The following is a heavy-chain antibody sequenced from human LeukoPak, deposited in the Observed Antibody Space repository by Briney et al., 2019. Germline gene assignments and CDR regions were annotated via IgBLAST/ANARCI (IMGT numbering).Heavy chain of an antibody. D-gene: IGHD3-3*01. CDR3: ARQRGITIFGVALWGFDP. CDR1: GYSSISYW. Sequence: GESLKISCKGSGYSSISYWIGWGRHMPGEGLEWMGIIYPGDADTRYSPSFQGQGTISADKSISTAYLQWSSLKASDTAMYYCARQRGITIFGVALWGFDPWGQGTLVTVSS. V-gene: IGHV5-51*01. J-gene: IGHJ5*02. CDR2: IYPGDADT.